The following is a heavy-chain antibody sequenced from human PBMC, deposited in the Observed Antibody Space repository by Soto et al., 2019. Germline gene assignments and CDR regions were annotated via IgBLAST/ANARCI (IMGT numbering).Heavy chain of an antibody. V-gene: IGHV3-53*01. Sequence: EVQLVESGGGLIQPGGSLRLSCAVSGFTVSNNYMSWVRQAPGKGLEGVSVIYSGGYTAYGDSVKGRFTISRDNSKNTLYLKMNSLSAGGRGVFYGATQRGGGGYWGQGTLVTVSS. CDR3: ATQRGGGGY. CDR2: IYSGGYT. D-gene: IGHD6-25*01. CDR1: GFTVSNNY. J-gene: IGHJ4*02.